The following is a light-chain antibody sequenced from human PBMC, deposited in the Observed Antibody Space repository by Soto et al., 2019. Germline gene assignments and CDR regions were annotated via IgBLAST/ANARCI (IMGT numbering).Light chain of an antibody. J-gene: IGKJ2*01. V-gene: IGKV1-27*01. CDR2: AAS. CDR1: QDISNY. CDR3: QKYNRAPYT. Sequence: DTQMTQSPSSLSASVGDRITITCRASQDISNYLAWYQQKPGKVPKLLIYAASTLQSGVPSRFSGSGSGTDFTLTISSLQPEDIATYYCQKYNRAPYTFGQGTKLEIK.